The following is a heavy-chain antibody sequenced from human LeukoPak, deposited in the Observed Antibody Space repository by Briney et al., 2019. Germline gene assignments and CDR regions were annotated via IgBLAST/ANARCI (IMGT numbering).Heavy chain of an antibody. CDR1: GFTFSSYA. D-gene: IGHD6-13*01. CDR2: ISGSGGST. V-gene: IGHV3-23*01. CDR3: AKDLEAAGSYPEYFQH. Sequence: GGSLRLSCAASGFTFSSYAMSWVREAPGKGLDWGSAISGSGGSTYYADSVKGRFTISRDNSKNTLYLQMNSLRAEDTAVYYCAKDLEAAGSYPEYFQHWGQGTLVTVSS. J-gene: IGHJ1*01.